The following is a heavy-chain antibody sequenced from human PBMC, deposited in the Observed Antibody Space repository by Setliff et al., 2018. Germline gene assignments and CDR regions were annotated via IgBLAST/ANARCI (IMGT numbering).Heavy chain of an antibody. CDR3: ARAHTWSLPNDNSGYPGWFDP. CDR2: INHRGST. Sequence: SETLSLTCAAYGGTFSDYYWTWIRQPPGKGLEWVGEINHRGSTTYNPSLKSRVTISLDTSKNQFSLNLTSVTAADTAVYYCARAHTWSLPNDNSGYPGWFDPWGQGTLVTVSS. V-gene: IGHV4-34*01. J-gene: IGHJ5*02. CDR1: GGTFSDYY. D-gene: IGHD3-22*01.